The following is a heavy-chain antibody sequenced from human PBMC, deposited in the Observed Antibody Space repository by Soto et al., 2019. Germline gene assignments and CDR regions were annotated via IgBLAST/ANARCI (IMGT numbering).Heavy chain of an antibody. CDR3: ARERSSSSLDY. CDR2: MNPNSGKT. CDR1: GYTFTSYD. J-gene: IGHJ4*02. V-gene: IGHV1-8*01. D-gene: IGHD6-6*01. Sequence: QVQLVQSGADVKKPGASVKVSCKASGYTFTSYDVNWVRQATGQGLERMGWMNPNSGKTGYAQKFQGRVTMTRNTSISTAYMELSSLTSEDTAVYYCARERSSSSLDYWGQGTLVTVSS.